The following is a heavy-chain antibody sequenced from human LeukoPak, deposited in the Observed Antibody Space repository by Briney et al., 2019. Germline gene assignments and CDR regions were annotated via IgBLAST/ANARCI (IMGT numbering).Heavy chain of an antibody. V-gene: IGHV4-59*01. CDR1: GGSICSYY. D-gene: IGHD5-24*01. Sequence: SETLSLTCTVSGGSICSYYWSWTRQPPGKGLEWIGYIYYSGSTNYNPSLKSRVTISVDTSKNQFSLKLSSVTAADTAVYYCARIVEMGFDYWGQGTLVTVSS. CDR3: ARIVEMGFDY. CDR2: IYYSGST. J-gene: IGHJ4*02.